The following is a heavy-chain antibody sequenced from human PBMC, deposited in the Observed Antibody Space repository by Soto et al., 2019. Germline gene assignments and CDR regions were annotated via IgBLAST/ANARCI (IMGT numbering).Heavy chain of an antibody. CDR1: GYTFTSYG. CDR3: ARGIIAARPDFRHAAFDI. Sequence: ASVKVSCKASGYTFTSYGISWVRQAPGQGLEWMGWISAYNGNTNYAQKLQGRVTMTTDTSTSTAYMELRSLRSDDTAVYYCARGIIAARPDFRHAAFDIWGQGTMVTVSS. V-gene: IGHV1-18*01. D-gene: IGHD6-6*01. CDR2: ISAYNGNT. J-gene: IGHJ3*02.